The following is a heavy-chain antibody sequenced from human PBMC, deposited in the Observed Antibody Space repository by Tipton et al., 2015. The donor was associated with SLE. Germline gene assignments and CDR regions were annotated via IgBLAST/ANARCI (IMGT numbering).Heavy chain of an antibody. D-gene: IGHD3-3*01. Sequence: TLSLTCTVSGGSITSGTFYWSWIRQPAGKGLEWIGRIYTSGSTNYNPSLKSRVAISMDTSKNHFSLRLSSVTAADTALYYCATSPTSFWSSYYDFWGQGILVTVSS. CDR3: ATSPTSFWSSYYDF. CDR2: IYTSGST. V-gene: IGHV4-61*02. CDR1: GGSITSGTFY. J-gene: IGHJ4*02.